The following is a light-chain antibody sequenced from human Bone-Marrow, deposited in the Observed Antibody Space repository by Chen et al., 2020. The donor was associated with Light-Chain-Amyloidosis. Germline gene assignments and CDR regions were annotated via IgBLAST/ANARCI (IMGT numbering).Light chain of an antibody. Sequence: SYVLTQPPSVSVAPGQTATIPCGGNNSGSKSVHWYQQKPGQAPVLVVYDDSDRPSGIPERFSGSNSGNTATLTISRVEAGDEADYYCQVWDSSSDHPVFGGGTKLTVL. CDR1: NSGSKS. J-gene: IGLJ3*02. V-gene: IGLV3-21*02. CDR2: DDS. CDR3: QVWDSSSDHPV.